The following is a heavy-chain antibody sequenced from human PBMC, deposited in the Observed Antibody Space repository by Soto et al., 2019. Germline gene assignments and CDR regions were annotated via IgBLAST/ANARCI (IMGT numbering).Heavy chain of an antibody. D-gene: IGHD3-9*01. CDR2: IDWDGDK. Sequence: TLRLTLSISGFAVSTRKEGVGWSRGPLEKALARLALIDWDGDKRDSTSLKTRPAISKDTSKNQVSLTLTNMDPVDTATYYCARIQVGRYFDWQIQVGVFDILGQGTIVTV. CDR3: ARIQVGRYFDWQIQVGVFDI. J-gene: IGHJ3*02. CDR1: GFAVSTRKEG. V-gene: IGHV2-5*02.